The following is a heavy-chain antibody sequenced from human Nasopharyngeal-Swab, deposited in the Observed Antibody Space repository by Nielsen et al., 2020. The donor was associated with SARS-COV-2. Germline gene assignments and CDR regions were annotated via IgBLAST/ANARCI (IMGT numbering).Heavy chain of an antibody. CDR3: AKPLAYCGGDCYWGDAFDI. CDR1: GFTFSSYA. V-gene: IGHV3-23*01. Sequence: GSLRLSCAASGFTFSSYAMSWVRQAPGKGLEWVSAISGSGGSTYYADSVKGRFTISRDNSKNTLYLQMNSLRAEDTAVYYCAKPLAYCGGDCYWGDAFDIWGQGTMVTVSS. J-gene: IGHJ3*02. CDR2: ISGSGGST. D-gene: IGHD2-21*01.